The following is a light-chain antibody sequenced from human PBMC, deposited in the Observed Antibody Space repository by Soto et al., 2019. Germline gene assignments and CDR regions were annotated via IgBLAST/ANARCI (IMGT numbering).Light chain of an antibody. Sequence: EIVLTQSPGTLSLSPGERATLSCRASQSLTSNYLAWYQHKPGQAPRLLIYGASSRATGIPDRLSGGGSGTDFTLTISRLEPEDFAVYYCQQYVASPWAFGQGTKVEI. V-gene: IGKV3-20*01. CDR3: QQYVASPWA. J-gene: IGKJ1*01. CDR2: GAS. CDR1: QSLTSNY.